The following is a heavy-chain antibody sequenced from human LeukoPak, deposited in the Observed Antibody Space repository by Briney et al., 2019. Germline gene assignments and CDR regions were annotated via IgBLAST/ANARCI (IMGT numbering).Heavy chain of an antibody. CDR2: IKQDGSEK. J-gene: IGHJ4*02. V-gene: IGHV3-7*01. Sequence: GGFLRLSCAASGFTFSSYWMSWVRQAPGKGLEWVANIKQDGSEKYYVDSVKGRFTISRDNAKNSLYLQMNSLRAEDTAVYYCARVSDQYYFDYWGQGTLVTVSS. D-gene: IGHD3-3*02. CDR1: GFTFSSYW. CDR3: ARVSDQYYFDY.